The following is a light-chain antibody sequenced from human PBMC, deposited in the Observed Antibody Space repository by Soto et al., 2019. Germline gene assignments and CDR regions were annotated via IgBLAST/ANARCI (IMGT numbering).Light chain of an antibody. J-gene: IGKJ2*01. CDR1: QRIDTW. CDR2: GAS. V-gene: IGKV1-12*01. Sequence: IQLNQSPSSVSASVGDRVTITCRASQRIDTWLAWYQQKPGKAPNLLIYGASNLQSGVPSRFSGSGSGTDFILTISSLQPEDFATYYCQQSNTFPYTFGQGTKLEL. CDR3: QQSNTFPYT.